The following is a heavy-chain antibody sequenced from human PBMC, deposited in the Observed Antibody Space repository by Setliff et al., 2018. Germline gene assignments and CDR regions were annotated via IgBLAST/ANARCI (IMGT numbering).Heavy chain of an antibody. CDR3: ARGSRARITIFGVVTNWFDP. CDR1: GFTFSSYA. Sequence: GGSLRLSCAASGFTFSSYAMYWVRQAPGKGLEWVAVISYDGSNKYYADSVKGRFTISRDNSKNTLYLQMNSLRAEDTAVYYCARGSRARITIFGVVTNWFDPRGQGTLVTVSS. D-gene: IGHD3-3*01. V-gene: IGHV3-30*04. J-gene: IGHJ5*02. CDR2: ISYDGSNK.